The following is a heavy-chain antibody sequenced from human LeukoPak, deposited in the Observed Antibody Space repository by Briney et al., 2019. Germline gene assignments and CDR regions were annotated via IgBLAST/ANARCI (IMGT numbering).Heavy chain of an antibody. D-gene: IGHD3-9*01. CDR3: SRPHYDSLTGLYYFDY. CDR1: GGFISSYY. J-gene: IGHJ4*02. V-gene: IGHV4-4*07. CDR2: IYTSGST. Sequence: SETLSLTCTVSGGFISSYYWSWIRQPAGKGLEWIGRIYTSGSTNYNPSLKSRVTISVDTSKNHFSLKLTSVTAADTAVYYCSRPHYDSLTGLYYFDYWGQGTLVTVSS.